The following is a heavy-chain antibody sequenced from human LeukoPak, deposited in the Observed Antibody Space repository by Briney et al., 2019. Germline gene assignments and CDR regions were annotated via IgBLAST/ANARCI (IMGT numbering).Heavy chain of an antibody. CDR3: ARQNGYDFWSGYFDY. Sequence: SETLSLTCTVSGGSISSYYWSWTRQPPGKGLEWIGYIYYSGSTNYNPSLKSRVTISVDTSKNQFSLKLSSVTAADTAVYYCARQNGYDFWSGYFDYWGQGTLVTVSS. V-gene: IGHV4-59*01. CDR2: IYYSGST. J-gene: IGHJ4*02. D-gene: IGHD3-3*01. CDR1: GGSISSYY.